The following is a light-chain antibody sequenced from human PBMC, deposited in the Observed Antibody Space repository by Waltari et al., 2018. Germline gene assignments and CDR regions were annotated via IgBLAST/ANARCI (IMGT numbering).Light chain of an antibody. V-gene: IGKV1-12*01. CDR2: KAS. Sequence: DIQMTQSPSPLSASVGDPVTITCRASQSVSSWLAWYQQKPGKAPKLLIYKASSLQSGVPSRFSGSGSGTDFTLTISSLQPEDFATYYCLQYSSSPWTFGQGTKVEIK. CDR1: QSVSSW. J-gene: IGKJ1*01. CDR3: LQYSSSPWT.